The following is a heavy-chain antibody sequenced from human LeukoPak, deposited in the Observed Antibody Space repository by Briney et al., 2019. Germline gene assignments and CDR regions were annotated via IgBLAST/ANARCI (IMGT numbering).Heavy chain of an antibody. CDR2: INPNSGGT. Sequence: ASVKVSCKASGYTFTGYYMHWLRQAPGQGLEWMGRINPNSGGTNYAQKFQGRVTMTRDTSISTAYMELSRLRSDDTAVYYCARGSSSSWSHFDYWGQGTLVTVSS. CDR1: GYTFTGYY. D-gene: IGHD6-13*01. V-gene: IGHV1-2*06. J-gene: IGHJ4*02. CDR3: ARGSSSSWSHFDY.